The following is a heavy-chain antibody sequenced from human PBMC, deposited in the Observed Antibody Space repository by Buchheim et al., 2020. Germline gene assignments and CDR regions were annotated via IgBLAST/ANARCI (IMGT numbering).Heavy chain of an antibody. Sequence: QVQLQQWGAGLLEPSETLSLTCAVYGGSFSGYYWSWIRQPPGKGLEWIGEINHSGSTNYNPSLKSRVTISVDTSKNQFSLKLSSVTAADTAVYYCARGRLWCSGGSCYSPYYYYGMDVWGQGTT. D-gene: IGHD2-15*01. J-gene: IGHJ6*02. CDR2: INHSGST. CDR1: GGSFSGYY. V-gene: IGHV4-34*01. CDR3: ARGRLWCSGGSCYSPYYYYGMDV.